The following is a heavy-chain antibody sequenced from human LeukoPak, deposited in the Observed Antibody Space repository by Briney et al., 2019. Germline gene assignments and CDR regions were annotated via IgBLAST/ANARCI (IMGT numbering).Heavy chain of an antibody. CDR3: ARDLGIVGATTVFDY. D-gene: IGHD1-26*01. V-gene: IGHV3-7*01. J-gene: IGHJ4*02. CDR1: GFTFSSYA. CDR2: IKQDGSEK. Sequence: QSGGSLRLSCAASGFTFSSYAMSWVRQAPGKGLEWVANIKQDGSEKYYVDSVKGRFTISRDNAKNSLYLQMNSLRAEDTAVYYCARDLGIVGATTVFDYWGQGTLVTVSS.